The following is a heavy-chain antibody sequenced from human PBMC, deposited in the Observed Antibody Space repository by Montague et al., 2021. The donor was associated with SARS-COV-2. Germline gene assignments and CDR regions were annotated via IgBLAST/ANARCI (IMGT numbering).Heavy chain of an antibody. D-gene: IGHD1-20*01. CDR2: IFHSGIT. V-gene: IGHV4-59*13. Sequence: SETLSLTCSVSGGSISSYYWSWIRQSPGKGLDRIGYIFHSGITDYNPSLKSRVTISVDMSKNQFSLQLNSVTAADSAVYYCARTEYNWNDWFDPWGQGTLVTVSS. CDR3: ARTEYNWNDWFDP. J-gene: IGHJ5*02. CDR1: GGSISSYY.